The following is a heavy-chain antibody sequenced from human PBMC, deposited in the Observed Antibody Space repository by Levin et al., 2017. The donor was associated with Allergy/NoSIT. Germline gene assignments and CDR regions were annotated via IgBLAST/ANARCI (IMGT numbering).Heavy chain of an antibody. V-gene: IGHV3-7*01. CDR3: ARAEYAVRYYYYMDV. D-gene: IGHD2-8*01. CDR2: IKEDGSEK. CDR1: GFTFSSYW. J-gene: IGHJ6*03. Sequence: GESLKISCAASGFTFSSYWMSWVRQAPGKGLEWVANIKEDGSEKYFVDSVKGRFSISRDNAKNLLYLQMNSLRAEDMAVYYCARAEYAVRYYYYMDVWGKGTTVTVSS.